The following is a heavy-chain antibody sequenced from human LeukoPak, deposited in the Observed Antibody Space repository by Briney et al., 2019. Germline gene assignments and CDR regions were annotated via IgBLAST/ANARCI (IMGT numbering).Heavy chain of an antibody. Sequence: SETLSLTCTVSGGSISSCYWSWIRQPPGKGLEWIGYIYYSGSTNYNPSLKSRVTISVDTSKNQFSLKLSSVTAADTAVYYCAREAVEMGRTFDYWGQGTLVTVSS. CDR3: AREAVEMGRTFDY. D-gene: IGHD5-24*01. V-gene: IGHV4-59*01. J-gene: IGHJ4*02. CDR1: GGSISSCY. CDR2: IYYSGST.